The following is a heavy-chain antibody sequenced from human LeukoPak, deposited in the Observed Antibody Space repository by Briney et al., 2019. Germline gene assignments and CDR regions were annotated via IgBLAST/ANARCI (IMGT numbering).Heavy chain of an antibody. J-gene: IGHJ6*02. V-gene: IGHV3-53*01. Sequence: GSLRLSCAASGFTVSSNYMSWVRQARGKGLEWVSVIYSGGSTYYADSVKGRFTISRDNSKNTLYLQMNSLRAEDTAVYYCAKESYSSGWLYYYGMDVWGQGTTVTVSS. D-gene: IGHD6-19*01. CDR3: AKESYSSGWLYYYGMDV. CDR1: GFTVSSNY. CDR2: IYSGGST.